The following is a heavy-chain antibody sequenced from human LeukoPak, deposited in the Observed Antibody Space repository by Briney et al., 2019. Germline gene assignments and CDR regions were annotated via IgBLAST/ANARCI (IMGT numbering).Heavy chain of an antibody. J-gene: IGHJ4*02. CDR3: ARPGTGYSSSWLDY. D-gene: IGHD6-13*01. CDR1: GYNFTSYG. V-gene: IGHV1-18*01. CDR2: ISAYNDNT. Sequence: GASVKVSCKASGYNFTSYGINWVRQAPGQGLEWMGWISAYNDNTNYAQRLQGRVTLTTDTSTSTAYMELRSLRSDDTAVYYCARPGTGYSSSWLDYWGQGTLVTVSS.